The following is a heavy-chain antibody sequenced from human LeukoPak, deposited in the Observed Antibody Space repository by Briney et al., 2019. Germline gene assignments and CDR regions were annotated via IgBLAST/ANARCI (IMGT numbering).Heavy chain of an antibody. Sequence: SETLSLTCTVSGGSISNYHWSWIRQPAGKGLEWIGQVHTSGSTNYSPPLKSRVTMSIDTPENQLSLTIRSVTAADTAVYYCARRDISSGWSFDYWGQGTLVTVSS. CDR3: ARRDISSGWSFDY. V-gene: IGHV4-4*07. J-gene: IGHJ4*02. CDR2: VHTSGST. D-gene: IGHD6-19*01. CDR1: GGSISNYH.